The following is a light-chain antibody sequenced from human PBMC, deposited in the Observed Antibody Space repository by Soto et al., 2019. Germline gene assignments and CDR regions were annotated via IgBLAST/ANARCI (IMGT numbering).Light chain of an antibody. CDR3: QQYDTWPGT. CDR2: GAS. V-gene: IGKV3-15*01. CDR1: QSVRGY. Sequence: EIVMTQSPDTLSVSAGEGATLSCRASQSVRGYLAWYQQKPGQAPRLLIYGASNRATGIPARFSGSGSGTEFSLTISSLQSEDFATYYCQQYDTWPGTFGQGTKVEIK. J-gene: IGKJ1*01.